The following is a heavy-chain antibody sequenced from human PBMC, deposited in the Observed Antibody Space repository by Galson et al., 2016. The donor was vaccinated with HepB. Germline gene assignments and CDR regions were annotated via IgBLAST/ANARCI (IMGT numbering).Heavy chain of an antibody. CDR2: ISAYNGNT. Sequence: SVKVSCKASGYTFISYGISWVRQAPGQGLEWMGWISAYNGNTNYAQQFQGRVTMTRMTSTSTAYMELTSLKSEDTAVYYCARGALWYGGYGMDGWGQGTMVTGSS. CDR3: ARGALWYGGYGMDG. D-gene: IGHD2-21*01. J-gene: IGHJ6*02. V-gene: IGHV1-18*01. CDR1: GYTFISYG.